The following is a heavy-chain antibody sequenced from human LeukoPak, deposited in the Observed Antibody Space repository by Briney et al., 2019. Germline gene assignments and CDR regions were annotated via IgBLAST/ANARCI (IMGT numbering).Heavy chain of an antibody. V-gene: IGHV3-23*01. J-gene: IGHJ4*02. CDR3: AKDLRDTAMTQPEGYFDY. CDR1: GFTFSSYA. D-gene: IGHD5-18*01. CDR2: ISGSGGST. Sequence: GGSLRLSCAASGFTFSSYAMSWVRQAPGKGLEWVSAISGSGGSTYYVDSVKGRFTISRDNSKNTLYLQMNSLRAEDTAVYYCAKDLRDTAMTQPEGYFDYWGQGTLVTVSS.